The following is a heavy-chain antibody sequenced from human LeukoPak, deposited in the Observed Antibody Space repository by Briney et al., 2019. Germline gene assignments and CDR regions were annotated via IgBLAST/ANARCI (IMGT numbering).Heavy chain of an antibody. CDR2: ISYDETNK. CDR3: AKDPNSSGYRHLDY. V-gene: IGHV3-30*18. D-gene: IGHD3-22*01. Sequence: GRSLRLPCVASGFIFSNSGMHWVRQTPGKGLEWVAVISYDETNKNYADSVKGRFTISRDDSNNTLYLQMSSQRPEDTAVYYCAKDPNSSGYRHLDYWGQGTLVTVSS. CDR1: GFIFSNSG. J-gene: IGHJ4*02.